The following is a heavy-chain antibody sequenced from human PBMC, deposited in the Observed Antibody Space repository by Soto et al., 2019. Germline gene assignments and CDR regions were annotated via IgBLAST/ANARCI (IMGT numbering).Heavy chain of an antibody. CDR3: ARTHSSSFERVFYYYDMDV. D-gene: IGHD6-6*01. J-gene: IGHJ6*02. V-gene: IGHV1-69*06. Sequence: QVQLVQSGAEVKKPGSSVKVSCKASRGTFNSYAISWVRQAPGQGLEWMEGIIPILDRTHFTQKFQDRVTITADKSTSTAYVELSSLRSEDTAIYFCARTHSSSFERVFYYYDMDVWGPGTTVTVSS. CDR1: RGTFNSYA. CDR2: IIPILDRT.